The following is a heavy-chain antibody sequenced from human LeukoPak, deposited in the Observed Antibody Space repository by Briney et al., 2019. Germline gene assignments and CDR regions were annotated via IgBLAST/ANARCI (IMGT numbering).Heavy chain of an antibody. V-gene: IGHV4-61*02. J-gene: IGHJ3*02. CDR2: IYTSGST. CDR3: ARVLRYFDWLSTGHDAFDI. CDR1: GGSISSGSYY. D-gene: IGHD3-9*01. Sequence: SETLSLTCTVSGGSISSGSYYWSWIRQPAGKGLEWIGRIYTSGSTNYNPSLKSRVTISVDTSKNQFSLTLSSVTAADTAVYYCARVLRYFDWLSTGHDAFDIWGQGTMVTVSS.